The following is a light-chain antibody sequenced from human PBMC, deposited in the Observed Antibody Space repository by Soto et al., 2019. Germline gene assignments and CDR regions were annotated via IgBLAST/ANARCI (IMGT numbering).Light chain of an antibody. Sequence: EIVMTQSPATLSVSPGGSATLSCRASQHVSSNLAWYRQKPGQAPTLVIYRASTRATGIPATFSDSGSGTEFTLTISSLQSEDFAVYYCQQYNKWPYTFGQGTKLEI. CDR1: QHVSSN. V-gene: IGKV3-15*01. J-gene: IGKJ2*01. CDR3: QQYNKWPYT. CDR2: RAS.